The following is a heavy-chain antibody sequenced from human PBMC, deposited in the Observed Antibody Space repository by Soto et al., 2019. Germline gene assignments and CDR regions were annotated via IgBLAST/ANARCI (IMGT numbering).Heavy chain of an antibody. CDR2: IYYDGST. Sequence: KPXETLSLTCDVSGCSITTSSYNWDWIRQPPGKGLEWIGTIYYDGSTSYNPSLKSQVTISVDTSKNHFALKVNSVTAADTAVYYCARFYGNAFDVWGRGTVVTVSS. D-gene: IGHD3-10*01. J-gene: IGHJ3*01. CDR1: GCSITTSSYN. V-gene: IGHV4-39*02. CDR3: ARFYGNAFDV.